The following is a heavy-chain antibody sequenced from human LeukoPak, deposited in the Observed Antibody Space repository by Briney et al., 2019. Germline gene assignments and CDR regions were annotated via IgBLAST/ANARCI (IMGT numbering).Heavy chain of an antibody. J-gene: IGHJ5*02. CDR3: AKRDDYLGWFDP. Sequence: GGSLRLSCAASGFTFSKDDFHWVRHAPGKGLEWVAAIGVTGDTYYADSVKGRFTISRDNSKKTLYLQMNSLRAEDTAVYYCAKRDDYLGWFDPWGQGTLVTVSS. V-gene: IGHV3-23*01. CDR1: GFTFSKDD. D-gene: IGHD3-16*01. CDR2: IGVTGDT.